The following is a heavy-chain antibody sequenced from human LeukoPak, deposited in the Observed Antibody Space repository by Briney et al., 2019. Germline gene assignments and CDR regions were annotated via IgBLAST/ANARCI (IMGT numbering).Heavy chain of an antibody. Sequence: GSLRLSCSVSVGSISSYYCSWIRQPPRKGLEWIGYVYYSGSTNSNPSLQSRVTISVDTSKNQFSLQLTAVTAADTAVYYCARYMSGPGPFDYWGQGTLVTVSS. D-gene: IGHD6-19*01. CDR1: VGSISSYY. V-gene: IGHV4-59*08. CDR2: VYYSGST. J-gene: IGHJ4*02. CDR3: ARYMSGPGPFDY.